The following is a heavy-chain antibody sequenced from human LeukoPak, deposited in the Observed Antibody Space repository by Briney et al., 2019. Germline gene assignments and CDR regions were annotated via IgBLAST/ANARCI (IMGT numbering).Heavy chain of an antibody. CDR2: SKTDGSTT. V-gene: IGHV3-74*01. D-gene: IGHD6-13*01. CDR3: ARAVGSSWGNFDW. CDR1: GFTFSSYW. J-gene: IGHJ4*02. Sequence: GGSLRLSCAAPGFTFSSYWMPWVRQTPGKGLVWDSSSKTDGSTTSYADSVKGRLTISRDNDKNTLYLQMNSLRAEDTAVYYCARAVGSSWGNFDWWGQGTLVTVSS.